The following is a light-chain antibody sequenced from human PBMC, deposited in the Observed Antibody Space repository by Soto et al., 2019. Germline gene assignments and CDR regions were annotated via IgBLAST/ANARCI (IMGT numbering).Light chain of an antibody. V-gene: IGKV3-11*01. CDR2: DAS. CDR3: QQRSNWPLT. CDR1: QSVSNNY. J-gene: IGKJ5*01. Sequence: ESVLTQSPGTLSLSPGERSTLSCRASQSVSNNYLAWYQQKPGQAPRLLIYDASNRATGIPARFSGSGSGTDFTLTISSLEPEDFAVYYCQQRSNWPLTFGQGTRLEIK.